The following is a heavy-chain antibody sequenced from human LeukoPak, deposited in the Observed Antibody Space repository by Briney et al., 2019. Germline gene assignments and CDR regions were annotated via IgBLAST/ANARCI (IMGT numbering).Heavy chain of an antibody. J-gene: IGHJ3*02. CDR2: IYHSGST. D-gene: IGHD4-23*01. CDR1: GYSISSGYY. Sequence: SETLSLTCTVSGYSISSGYYWGWIRQPPGEGLEWIGSIYHSGSTYYNPSLKSRVTISVDTSKNQFSLKLSSVTAADTAVYYCARKGYGGNSGAFDIWGQGTMVTVSS. V-gene: IGHV4-38-2*02. CDR3: ARKGYGGNSGAFDI.